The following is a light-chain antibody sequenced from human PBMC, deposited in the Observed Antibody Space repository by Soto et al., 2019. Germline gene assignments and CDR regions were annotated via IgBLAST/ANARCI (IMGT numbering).Light chain of an antibody. V-gene: IGLV2-14*03. Sequence: QSVLTQPASVSGSPGQSITISCTGTNSDVGAYNYVSWFQQHPGKAPKLMVYGVSNRPSGVSNRFSGSKSGNTASLTISGLQAEDEADYYCSSYTTSSTYVFGDGTKVTVL. CDR3: SSYTTSSTYV. CDR1: NSDVGAYNY. J-gene: IGLJ1*01. CDR2: GVS.